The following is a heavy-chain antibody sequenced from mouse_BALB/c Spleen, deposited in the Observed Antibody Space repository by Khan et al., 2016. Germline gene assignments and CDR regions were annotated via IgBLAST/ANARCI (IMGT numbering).Heavy chain of an antibody. D-gene: IGHD1-1*01. CDR3: ARLTTVNYFDY. V-gene: IGHV1-69*02. CDR1: GYTFTSYR. CDR2: IDPSDSYP. J-gene: IGHJ2*01. Sequence: QVQLQQSGAELVKPGASVKLSCKASGYTFTSYRMHWVKQRPGQGLEWIGEIDPSDSYPNYNQKFKGKATLTVDKSSSTAYMQLSSLTSEDSAVYYCARLTTVNYFDYWGQGTTLTVSS.